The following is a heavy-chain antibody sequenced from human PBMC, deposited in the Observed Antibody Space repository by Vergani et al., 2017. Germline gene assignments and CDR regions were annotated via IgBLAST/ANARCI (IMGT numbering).Heavy chain of an antibody. J-gene: IGHJ4*02. CDR3: ARRTFDWDNWGYFDY. CDR2: IYYSWST. Sequence: QLQPQESCPGLVKPSETLSITCTVSGGSISSSSYYWGWIRQPPGKGLEWIGSIYYSWSTYYNPSLNSRVTIPVDTSKNQVSLKLSSVTAADTAVYYCARRTFDWDNWGYFDYWGQGTLVTVSS. D-gene: IGHD3-9*01. V-gene: IGHV4-39*01. CDR1: GGSISSSSYY.